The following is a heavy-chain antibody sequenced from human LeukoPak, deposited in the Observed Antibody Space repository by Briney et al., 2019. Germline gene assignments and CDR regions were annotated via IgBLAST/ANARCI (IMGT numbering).Heavy chain of an antibody. J-gene: IGHJ4*02. V-gene: IGHV4-61*01. CDR2: IYYSRST. CDR3: ARFPRSGWYVFENRRSDY. D-gene: IGHD6-19*01. CDR1: GGSVSSGSYY. Sequence: SETLSLTCTVSGGSVSSGSYYWSWIRQPPGKGLEWIGYIYYSRSTNYNPSLKSRVTISVDTSKNQFSLKLSSVTAADTAVYYCARFPRSGWYVFENRRSDYWGQGTLVTVSS.